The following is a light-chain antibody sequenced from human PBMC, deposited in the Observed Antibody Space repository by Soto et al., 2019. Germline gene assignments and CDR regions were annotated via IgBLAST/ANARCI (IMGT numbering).Light chain of an antibody. CDR1: QGIRND. CDR2: VAS. J-gene: IGKJ1*01. V-gene: IGKV1-6*01. CDR3: LQDYNYPRT. Sequence: AIQMTQSPSSLSASVGDRVTITCRASQGIRNDLGWYQQKPGKAPELLIYVASSLQSGVPSRFSGSGSGTDFTLTISSLQPEDFATYYCLQDYNYPRTFGQGTKVDIK.